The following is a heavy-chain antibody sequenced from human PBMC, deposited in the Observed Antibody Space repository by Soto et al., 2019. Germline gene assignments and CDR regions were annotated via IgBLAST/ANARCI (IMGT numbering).Heavy chain of an antibody. J-gene: IGHJ4*02. V-gene: IGHV3-33*01. CDR2: IWSDGSNK. CDR1: GFSLSNYA. D-gene: IGHD3-9*01. Sequence: QVHLVESGGGVVHPGRSLRLSCATSGFSLSNYAIHWVRQAPGKGLEWVAVIWSDGSNKYYAESVKGRFSISRDNSKNTLYIQMNSLRAEDTAVYFCARDREGTGYYVEYWGQGTLVTVSS. CDR3: ARDREGTGYYVEY.